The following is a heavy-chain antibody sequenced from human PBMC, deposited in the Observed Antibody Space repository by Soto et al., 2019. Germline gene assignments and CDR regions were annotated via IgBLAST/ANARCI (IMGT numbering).Heavy chain of an antibody. D-gene: IGHD3-16*02. CDR3: AGTIVRFHRAFDI. Sequence: QVQLQESGPGLVKPSETLSLTCTVSGGSISSYYWSWIRQPPGKGLEWIGYIYYSGSTNYNPSLKSRVTISVDTSKNQFSLKLSSVTAADTAVYYCAGTIVRFHRAFDIWGQGTMATVSS. CDR1: GGSISSYY. J-gene: IGHJ3*02. V-gene: IGHV4-59*01. CDR2: IYYSGST.